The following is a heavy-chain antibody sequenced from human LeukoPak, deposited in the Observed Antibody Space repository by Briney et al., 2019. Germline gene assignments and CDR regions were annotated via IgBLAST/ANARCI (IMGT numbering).Heavy chain of an antibody. CDR1: GYSISSACY. J-gene: IGHJ4*02. V-gene: IGHV4-38-2*01. Sequence: SETLSLTCGVSGYSISSACYWGWIRQPPGKGLEWIGSIYHRGSIYSNPSLKSRVTISVDTSKNQFSLKLTSMTAADTAVYFCARGPYGSGSYPYYFDYWGQGTLVTVPS. CDR3: ARGPYGSGSYPYYFDY. D-gene: IGHD3-10*01. CDR2: IYHRGSI.